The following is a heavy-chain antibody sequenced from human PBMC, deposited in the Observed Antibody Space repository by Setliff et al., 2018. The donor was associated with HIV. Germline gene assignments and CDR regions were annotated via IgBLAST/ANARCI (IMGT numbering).Heavy chain of an antibody. CDR3: AKGERRVADISDLNYMGV. CDR1: GGTFSRYL. D-gene: IGHD1-1*01. CDR2: IIPILGPA. V-gene: IGHV1-69*13. Sequence: ASVKVSCKASGGTFSRYLINWVRQAPGQGLEVMGGIIPILGPANYAQELQGRVTITADESTSTAYMELSSLRSEDTALYYCAKGERRVADISDLNYMGVWGKGTMVTVSS. J-gene: IGHJ6*03.